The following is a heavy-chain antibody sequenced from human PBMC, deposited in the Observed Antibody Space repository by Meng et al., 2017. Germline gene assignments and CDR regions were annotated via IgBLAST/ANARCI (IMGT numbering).Heavy chain of an antibody. CDR3: ARGGYSYGLWFDP. CDR2: IIPILGIA. J-gene: IGHJ5*02. D-gene: IGHD5-18*01. V-gene: IGHV1-69*02. Sequence: QVPLVQCGAEGKKRGSSVKVSSKASGGTFSSYTISWGRQAPGQGLEWMGRIIPILGIANYAQKFQGRVTTTADESTSTAYMELSSLRSEDTAVYYCARGGYSYGLWFDPWGQGTLVTVSS. CDR1: GGTFSSYT.